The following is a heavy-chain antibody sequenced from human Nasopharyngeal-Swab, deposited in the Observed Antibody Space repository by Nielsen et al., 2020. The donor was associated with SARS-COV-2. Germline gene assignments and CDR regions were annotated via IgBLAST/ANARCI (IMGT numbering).Heavy chain of an antibody. D-gene: IGHD2-21*01. CDR2: IYHSGST. V-gene: IGHV4-38-2*01. J-gene: IGHJ4*02. Sequence: SETLSLTCAVSGYSISSGYYWGWIRPPPGKGLEWIGSIYHSGSTYYNPSLKSRVTISVDTSKNQFSLKLSSVTAADTAVYYCARQVVVETHNLYYWGQGTLVTVSS. CDR1: GYSISSGYY. CDR3: ARQVVVETHNLYY.